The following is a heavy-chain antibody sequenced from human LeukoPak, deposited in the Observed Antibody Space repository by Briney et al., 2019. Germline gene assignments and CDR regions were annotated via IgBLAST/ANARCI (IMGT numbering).Heavy chain of an antibody. J-gene: IGHJ4*01. D-gene: IGHD6-19*01. Sequence: GGSLRLSCAASGFTVSNNYMSWVRQRPGKGLEWVSVIYSGGNTYYADSVRGRFTISRDNSQNTLYLQMDSLRVDDTALYFCARAGFYSGWYVVDFWGHGTLVTVSS. CDR2: IYSGGNT. V-gene: IGHV3-53*03. CDR3: ARAGFYSGWYVVDF. CDR1: GFTVSNNY.